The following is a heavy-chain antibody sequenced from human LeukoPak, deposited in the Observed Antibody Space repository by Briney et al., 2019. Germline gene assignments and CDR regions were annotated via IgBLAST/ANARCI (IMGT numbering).Heavy chain of an antibody. V-gene: IGHV4-30-2*01. D-gene: IGHD2-21*01. Sequence: PSETLSLTCTVSGGSISSGGYYWSWIRQPPGKGLEWIGYIYHSGSTYYNPSLKSRVTISVDTSKNQFSLKLSSVTAADTAVYYCARGFGEDAFDIWGQGTMVTVSS. CDR2: IYHSGST. J-gene: IGHJ3*02. CDR1: GGSISSGGYY. CDR3: ARGFGEDAFDI.